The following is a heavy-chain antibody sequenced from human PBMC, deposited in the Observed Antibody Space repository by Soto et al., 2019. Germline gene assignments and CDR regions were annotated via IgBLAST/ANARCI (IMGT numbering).Heavy chain of an antibody. Sequence: SQTLSLTCAICGDSVSNNGATWNWIRQSPSRGLEWLGRAYHRSRWQYDYAPSVRSRITINPDTSKNQFSLHLSSVTPEDTAVYYCARDPPDFNSGFDSWGQGSLVTVSS. V-gene: IGHV6-1*01. D-gene: IGHD1-26*01. J-gene: IGHJ4*02. CDR3: ARDPPDFNSGFDS. CDR1: GDSVSNNGAT. CDR2: AYHRSRWQY.